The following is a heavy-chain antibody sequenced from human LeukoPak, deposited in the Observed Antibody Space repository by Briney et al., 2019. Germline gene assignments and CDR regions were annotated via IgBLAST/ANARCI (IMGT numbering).Heavy chain of an antibody. Sequence: PSETLSLTCTVSGGSVSSGNYYWSWIRQPPGKGLEWIGYIYYSGSTNYNPSLKSRVTISVDTSKNQFSLKLSSVTAADTAVYYCARGFDSDWFDPWGQGTLVTVSS. J-gene: IGHJ5*02. CDR1: GGSVSSGNYY. V-gene: IGHV4-61*01. CDR3: ARGFDSDWFDP. CDR2: IYYSGST. D-gene: IGHD2-21*01.